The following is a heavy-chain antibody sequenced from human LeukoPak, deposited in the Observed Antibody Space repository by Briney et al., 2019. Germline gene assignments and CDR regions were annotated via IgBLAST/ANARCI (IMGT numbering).Heavy chain of an antibody. CDR2: IYYSGST. CDR3: ARSPVEHSYGYFYYYYGMDV. Sequence: SETLSLTCTVSGGSISSYYWSWIRQPPGKGLEWIGYIYYSGSTNYNPSLKSRVTISVDTSKNQFSLKLSSVTAADTAVYYCARSPVEHSYGYFYYYYGMDVWVQGTTVAVSS. CDR1: GGSISSYY. D-gene: IGHD5-18*01. V-gene: IGHV4-59*13. J-gene: IGHJ6*02.